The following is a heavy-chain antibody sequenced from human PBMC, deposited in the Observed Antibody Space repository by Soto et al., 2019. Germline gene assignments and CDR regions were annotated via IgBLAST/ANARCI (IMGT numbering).Heavy chain of an antibody. J-gene: IGHJ6*02. CDR2: IYPGDSDT. CDR1: GYSFTSYW. CDR3: ARQVLGGAAANYYYYYGMDV. D-gene: IGHD6-13*01. Sequence: PGESLKISCKGSGYSFTSYWIGWVRQMPGKGLEWMGSIYPGDSDTRYSPSFQGQVTISADKSISTAYLQWSSLKASDTAMYYCARQVLGGAAANYYYYYGMDVWGQGTTVTVSS. V-gene: IGHV5-51*01.